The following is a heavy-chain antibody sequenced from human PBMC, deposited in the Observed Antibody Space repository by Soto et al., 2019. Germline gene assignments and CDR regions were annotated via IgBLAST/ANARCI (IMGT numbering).Heavy chain of an antibody. D-gene: IGHD5-18*01. CDR3: ASNQKGPYTGMDV. CDR1: GYTFTGYY. J-gene: IGHJ6*02. Sequence: GASVKVSCKASGYTFTGYYMHWVRQAPGQGLEWMGWINPNSGGTKYAQNFKDRVTMTRDTSTSTAYMDLSSLTSDDTAVYYCASNQKGPYTGMDVWGQGTTVTVSS. V-gene: IGHV1-2*02. CDR2: INPNSGGT.